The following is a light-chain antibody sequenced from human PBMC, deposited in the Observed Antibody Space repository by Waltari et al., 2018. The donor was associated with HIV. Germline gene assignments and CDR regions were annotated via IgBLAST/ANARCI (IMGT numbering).Light chain of an antibody. Sequence: QSVLTQPPSASGTPGQRVTISCSGSSSNIGTIFVSWYQQLPGTAPKLLIYRNNQRPSGVPDRFSGSKSGTSASLAISGLRSEDEADYYCATWDDSLSVWVFGGGTKLTVL. CDR2: RNN. CDR1: SSNIGTIF. CDR3: ATWDDSLSVWV. J-gene: IGLJ3*02. V-gene: IGLV1-47*01.